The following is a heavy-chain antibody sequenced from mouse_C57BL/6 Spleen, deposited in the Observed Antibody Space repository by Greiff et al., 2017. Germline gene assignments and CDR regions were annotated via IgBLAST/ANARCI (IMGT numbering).Heavy chain of an antibody. Sequence: VQLQQPGAELVKPGASVKLSCKASGYTFTSYWMHWVKQRPGKGLEWIGMIHPNSGSTNYNEKFKGKATLTVAKSSSKAYMQLSSLTSEDSAVYYCARGGGNYYAMDYWGQGTSVTVSS. J-gene: IGHJ4*01. CDR2: IHPNSGST. D-gene: IGHD2-1*01. V-gene: IGHV1-64*01. CDR1: GYTFTSYW. CDR3: ARGGGNYYAMDY.